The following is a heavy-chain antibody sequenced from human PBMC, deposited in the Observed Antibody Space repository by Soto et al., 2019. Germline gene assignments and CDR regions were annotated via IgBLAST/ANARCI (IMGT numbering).Heavy chain of an antibody. D-gene: IGHD6-19*01. J-gene: IGHJ6*02. CDR2: ISSDGGNK. V-gene: IGHV3-30-3*01. CDR1: GFIFISFA. CDR3: ATGRGGGWSNYCCYGVDV. Sequence: GGSLRRSCAASGFIFISFAMHWVRQAPGKGLERVAVISSDGGNKYYAESVKGRFTICRDNTNNWLCLQSNSLSGDNKGVYSCATGRGGGWSNYCCYGVDVWGHGTTVTVSS.